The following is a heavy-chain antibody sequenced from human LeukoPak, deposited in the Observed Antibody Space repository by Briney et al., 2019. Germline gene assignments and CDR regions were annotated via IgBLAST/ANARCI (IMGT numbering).Heavy chain of an antibody. CDR2: IYYNGAT. D-gene: IGHD2-2*02. V-gene: IGHV4-39*01. CDR1: DASISSNNYF. CDR3: ARWEDIAIVPSAIHAPDY. Sequence: SETLSLTCTVSDASISSNNYFWGWIRQPPGKGLEWVATIYYNGATYYNPSLRSRVTIYVDTSKKQFSLKLSSVTAADTAVYYCARWEDIAIVPSAIHAPDYWGQGTLVTVSS. J-gene: IGHJ4*02.